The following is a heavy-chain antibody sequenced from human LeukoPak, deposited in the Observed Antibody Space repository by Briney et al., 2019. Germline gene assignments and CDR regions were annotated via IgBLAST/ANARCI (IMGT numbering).Heavy chain of an antibody. CDR1: GFTFSDYA. D-gene: IGHD2-15*01. V-gene: IGHV3-23*01. J-gene: IGHJ6*03. CDR3: AKDTSASWYYRAYIDV. Sequence: PGGSLRLSCAASGFTFSDYAMIWVRQAPGGGLEWVSAISGSGDKTFHADSVKGRFTTSRDNSKNTLSLQMSSLRVEDSAVYFCAKDTSASWYYRAYIDVWGTGTTVTVSS. CDR2: ISGSGDKT.